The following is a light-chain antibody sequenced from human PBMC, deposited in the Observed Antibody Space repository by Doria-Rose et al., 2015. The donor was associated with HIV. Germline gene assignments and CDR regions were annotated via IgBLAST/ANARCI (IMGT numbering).Light chain of an antibody. V-gene: IGKV3-20*01. CDR3: HQYGTSWT. Sequence: EIVLTQSPGTLSLSPGERATLSCRASQSFSSTYLAWYQQKPGQAPSLLIYDGSTRATGIPDRFSASGSGTDFTLTINRLEPVDFAPYYCHQYGTSWTFGQGTKVEI. J-gene: IGKJ1*01. CDR1: QSFSSTY. CDR2: DGS.